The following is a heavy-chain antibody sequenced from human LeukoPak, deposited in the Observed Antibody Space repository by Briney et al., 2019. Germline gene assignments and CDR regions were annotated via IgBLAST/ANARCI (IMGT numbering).Heavy chain of an antibody. Sequence: PGRSLRLSCAASGFTFSSYAMHWVRQAPGKGLEWVAVISYDGSNKYYADSVKGRFAISRDNSKNTLYLQMNSLRAGDTAVYYCAKDNSGATIGRSPYFDYWGQGTLVTVSS. CDR2: ISYDGSNK. CDR3: AKDNSGATIGRSPYFDY. J-gene: IGHJ4*02. D-gene: IGHD1-14*01. V-gene: IGHV3-30*09. CDR1: GFTFSSYA.